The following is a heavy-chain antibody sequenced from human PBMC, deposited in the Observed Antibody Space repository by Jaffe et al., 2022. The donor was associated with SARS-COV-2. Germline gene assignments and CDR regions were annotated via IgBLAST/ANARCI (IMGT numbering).Heavy chain of an antibody. V-gene: IGHV4-59*01. J-gene: IGHJ3*02. CDR2: VYYSGTS. D-gene: IGHD5-12*01. CDR1: GGSIATYY. Sequence: QVQLQESGPRLVKPSETLSLTCTVSGGSIATYYWSWLRQPPGKGLEWIGYVYYSGTSYYNPSLKSRVTMSVDRSKNHFSLNLTSVTAADTAVYYCARDRARQRRDGYRFDAFDIWGQGTMVTVSS. CDR3: ARDRARQRRDGYRFDAFDI.